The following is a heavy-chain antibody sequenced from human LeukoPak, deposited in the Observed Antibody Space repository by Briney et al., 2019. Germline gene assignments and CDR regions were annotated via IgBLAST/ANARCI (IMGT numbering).Heavy chain of an antibody. D-gene: IGHD2-15*01. CDR2: IYYSGNT. CDR1: GGSISSYY. Sequence: KSSETLSLTCTVSGGSISSYYWSWIRQPPGKGLEWIGYIYYSGNTNYNPSLKSRVTISVDTSKNQFSLKLSSVTAADTAVYYCASSPCSGGTCYLWWFDPWGQGTLVTVSS. CDR3: ASSPCSGGTCYLWWFDP. V-gene: IGHV4-59*08. J-gene: IGHJ5*02.